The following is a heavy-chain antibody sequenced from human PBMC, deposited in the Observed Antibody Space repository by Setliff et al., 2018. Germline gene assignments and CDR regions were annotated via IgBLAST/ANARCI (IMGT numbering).Heavy chain of an antibody. J-gene: IGHJ6*02. Sequence: SETLSLTCVVYGGSFSGYQWSWIRQPPGKGLEWIGEINHSGSTNYSPSLRSRVTMSVDTSKKQLSLRLRSVTAADTAVYYCAKEYVVIQFVTNVHNHYGMDVWGQGTTVTVSS. CDR2: INHSGST. D-gene: IGHD2-21*01. CDR1: GGSFSGYQ. V-gene: IGHV4-34*01. CDR3: AKEYVVIQFVTNVHNHYGMDV.